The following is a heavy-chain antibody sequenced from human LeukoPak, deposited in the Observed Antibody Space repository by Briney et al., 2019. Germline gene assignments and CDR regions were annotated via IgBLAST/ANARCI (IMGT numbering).Heavy chain of an antibody. CDR3: TTTRLADAFYFDY. J-gene: IGHJ4*02. Sequence: PGGSLRLSCAASGFTFSSYWMHWVRQAPGKGLVWVSRINSDGSRTTYADAVKGRFTVSRDNAKNTLYLQMNSLRAEDTAVYYCTTTRLADAFYFDYWGQRTLDTVSS. D-gene: IGHD6-13*01. V-gene: IGHV3-74*01. CDR2: INSDGSRT. CDR1: GFTFSSYW.